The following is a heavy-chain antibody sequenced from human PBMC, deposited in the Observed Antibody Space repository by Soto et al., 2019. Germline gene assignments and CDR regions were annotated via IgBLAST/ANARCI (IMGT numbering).Heavy chain of an antibody. CDR2: IYYSGST. V-gene: IGHV4-59*01. D-gene: IGHD3-10*01. J-gene: IGHJ4*02. CDR1: GGSISSYY. Sequence: EPLSLTCTVSGGSISSYYWSWTRQPPGKGLEWIGYIYYSGSTNYNPSLKSRVTISVDTSKNQFSLKLSSVTAADTAVYYCARVDLVRGVIYFDYWGQGTLVTVSS. CDR3: ARVDLVRGVIYFDY.